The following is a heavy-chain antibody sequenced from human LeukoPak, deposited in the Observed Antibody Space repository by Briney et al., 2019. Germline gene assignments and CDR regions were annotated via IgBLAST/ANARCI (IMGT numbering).Heavy chain of an antibody. CDR1: DDPVTSSN. V-gene: IGHV4-4*07. CDR2: VSRTGGI. CDR3: ARGNGWKLHDY. Sequence: LETLSLTCTVSDDPVTSSNWGWIRKPVGKGLAWIGRVSRTGGILYNTSLRARFTLSVNTPNNRFSLAVSAVTAADTAVYYCARGNGWKLHDYWGQGIQVTVSS. J-gene: IGHJ4*02. D-gene: IGHD5-24*01.